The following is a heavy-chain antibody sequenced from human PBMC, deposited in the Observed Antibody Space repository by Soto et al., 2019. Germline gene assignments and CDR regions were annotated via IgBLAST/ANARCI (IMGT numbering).Heavy chain of an antibody. Sequence: SETLSLTCAVYGGSFSGYYWSWIRQPPGKGLEWTGEINHSGSTNYNPSLKRRGTISVDTSKNQFSLKLSPVTASDTAVYHCATGHMAAAGTRNWLDLCGEGTLVTVSS. D-gene: IGHD6-13*01. J-gene: IGHJ5*02. V-gene: IGHV4-34*01. CDR1: GGSFSGYY. CDR2: INHSGST. CDR3: ATGHMAAAGTRNWLDL.